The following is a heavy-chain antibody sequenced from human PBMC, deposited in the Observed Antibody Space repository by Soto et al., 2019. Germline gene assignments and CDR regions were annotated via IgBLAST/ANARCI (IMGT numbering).Heavy chain of an antibody. Sequence: GGSLRLSCAASGFTFSSYGMHWVRQAPGKGLEWVAVMTGSGDTTYYADSVKGRFTVSRDNAKNSLFLQIDSLRVEDSAVFYWARDRLRGWDRAFDYWGQGTPVTVSS. D-gene: IGHD1-26*01. V-gene: IGHV3-48*04. J-gene: IGHJ4*02. CDR3: ARDRLRGWDRAFDY. CDR2: MTGSGDTT. CDR1: GFTFSSYG.